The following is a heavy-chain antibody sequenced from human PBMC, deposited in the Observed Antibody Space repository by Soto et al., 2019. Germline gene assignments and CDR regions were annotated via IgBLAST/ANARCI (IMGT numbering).Heavy chain of an antibody. J-gene: IGHJ5*02. Sequence: SETLSLTCTVSGGSISSYYWSWIRQPPGKGLEWIGYISYSGSTNYNPSLKSRVTISIDRSKNQFSLKLSSVTAADTAVYYCARGRLGSGSYYNVVWWFDPWGQGTLVTVSS. CDR1: GGSISSYY. V-gene: IGHV4-59*12. CDR3: ARGRLGSGSYYNVVWWFDP. D-gene: IGHD3-10*01. CDR2: ISYSGST.